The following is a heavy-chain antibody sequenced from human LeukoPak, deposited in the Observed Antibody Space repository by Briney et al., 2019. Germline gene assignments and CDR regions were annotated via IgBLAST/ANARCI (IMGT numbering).Heavy chain of an antibody. CDR2: ISYDVNKK. D-gene: IGHD3-16*01. V-gene: IGHV3-30*18. Sequence: PGGSLRLSCAASDFSFITYAMSWVRQAPGKGLEWVAIISYDVNKKYYGDSVRGRFTISRDNIKNTLYLEMNNLRPDDTAVYYCAKELGNYDYYYMDVWGKGTTVTVSS. CDR3: AKELGNYDYYYMDV. J-gene: IGHJ6*03. CDR1: DFSFITYA.